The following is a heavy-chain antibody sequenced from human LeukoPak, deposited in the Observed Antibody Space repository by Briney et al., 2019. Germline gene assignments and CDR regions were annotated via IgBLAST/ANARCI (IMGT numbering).Heavy chain of an antibody. Sequence: SSVKVSCKVSGYTLTELSMHWVRQPPGKGLEWMGGFDPEDGETIYAQKFQGRVTMTEDTSTDTAYMELSSLRSEDTAVYYCATGGFLSTSYLYGMDVWGQGTTVTVSS. J-gene: IGHJ6*02. V-gene: IGHV1-24*01. CDR1: GYTLTELS. CDR2: FDPEDGET. D-gene: IGHD2-2*01. CDR3: ATGGFLSTSYLYGMDV.